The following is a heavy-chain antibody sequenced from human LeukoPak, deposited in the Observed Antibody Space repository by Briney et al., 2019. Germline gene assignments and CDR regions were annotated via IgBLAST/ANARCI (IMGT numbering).Heavy chain of an antibody. D-gene: IGHD1-26*01. Sequence: ASVKVSCKASGYTFTSYGISWVRQAPGQGLEWMGWISAYNGNTNYAQKLQGRVTMTTDTSTSTAYMELRSLRSDDTAVYYCARDGSYSRGGPDNWFDPWGQGTLVTVSS. CDR2: ISAYNGNT. V-gene: IGHV1-18*01. CDR3: ARDGSYSRGGPDNWFDP. J-gene: IGHJ5*02. CDR1: GYTFTSYG.